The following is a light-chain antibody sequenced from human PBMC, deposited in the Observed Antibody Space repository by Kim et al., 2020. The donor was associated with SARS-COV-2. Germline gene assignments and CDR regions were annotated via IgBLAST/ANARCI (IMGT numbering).Light chain of an antibody. J-gene: IGLJ2*01. Sequence: WGQTVRITCQGNSLMRFYASLYQQKPEQSPLLVIYGKNNRPSGIPDRFSGFNSGDTASLIITGAQAEDEAHYYCHSRDSSGNHVIFAGGTKVTVL. CDR2: GKN. CDR1: SLMRFY. CDR3: HSRDSSGNHVI. V-gene: IGLV3-19*01.